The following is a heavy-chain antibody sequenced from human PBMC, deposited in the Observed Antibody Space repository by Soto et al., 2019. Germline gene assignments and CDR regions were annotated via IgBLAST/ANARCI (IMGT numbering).Heavy chain of an antibody. CDR2: ISTFNGNT. V-gene: IGHV1-18*04. J-gene: IGHJ5*02. CDR1: ASTFTGYT. D-gene: IGHD4-17*01. Sequence: ASVKVSCKASASTFTGYTINWVRQAPGQGLEWMGWISTFNGNTKYAGNFEGRATMTTNTSTTTAYMELTSLRFDDTAVYFCARGTVTSGRWFGPWGQGTLVTVSS. CDR3: ARGTVTSGRWFGP.